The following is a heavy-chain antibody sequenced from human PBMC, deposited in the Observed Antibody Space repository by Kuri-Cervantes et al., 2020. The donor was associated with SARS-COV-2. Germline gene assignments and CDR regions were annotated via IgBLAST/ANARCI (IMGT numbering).Heavy chain of an antibody. CDR1: GGTFSSYA. Sequence: SVKVSCKASGGTFSSYAISWVRQAPGQGLEWMGRIIPILGIANYAQKFQGRVTITADTSTDTAYMELSSLRSEDTAVYYCATTDTAMVPEFDYWGQGTLVTVSS. J-gene: IGHJ4*02. CDR3: ATTDTAMVPEFDY. D-gene: IGHD5-18*01. V-gene: IGHV1-69*04. CDR2: IIPILGIA.